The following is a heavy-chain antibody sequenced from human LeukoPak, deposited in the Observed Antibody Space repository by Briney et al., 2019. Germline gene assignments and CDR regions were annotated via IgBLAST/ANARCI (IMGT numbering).Heavy chain of an antibody. CDR3: VKGSGHQYNWFDP. CDR1: GFTFSSYA. J-gene: IGHJ5*02. Sequence: GGSLRLSCSASGFTFSSYAMHWVRQAPGKGLEYVSAISSNGGSTYFADSVEGRFTISRDNSKNTLYLQMSSLRAEDTAVYYCVKGSGHQYNWFDPWGQGTLVTVSS. V-gene: IGHV3-64D*06. CDR2: ISSNGGST. D-gene: IGHD6-19*01.